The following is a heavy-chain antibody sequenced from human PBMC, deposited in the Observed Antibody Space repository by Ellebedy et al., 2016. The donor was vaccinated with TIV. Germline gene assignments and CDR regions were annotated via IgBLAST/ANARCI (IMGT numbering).Heavy chain of an antibody. CDR1: GFTFTTYW. D-gene: IGHD3-16*01. J-gene: IGHJ4*02. V-gene: IGHV3-7*03. Sequence: PGGSLRLSCAASGFTFTTYWMSWVRQAPGKELEWVASIKGDATEIYYVDSVRGRFTISRDNAKSSLYLQMNRLRVEDTAVYYCARVSYDSGPGFWGQGTLVTVSS. CDR2: IKGDATEI. CDR3: ARVSYDSGPGF.